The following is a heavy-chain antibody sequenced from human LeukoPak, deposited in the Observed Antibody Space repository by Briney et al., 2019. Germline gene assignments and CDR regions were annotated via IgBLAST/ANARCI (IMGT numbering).Heavy chain of an antibody. J-gene: IGHJ4*02. CDR2: ISYDGSNK. D-gene: IGHD3-10*01. Sequence: GGSLRLSCAASGFTFSSYGMHWVRQAPGKGLEWVAVISYDGSNKYYADSVKGRFTISRDNSKNTLYLQMNSLRAEDTAVYYCAKSFFLVDYYGSGSPAYWGQGTLVTVSS. V-gene: IGHV3-30*18. CDR3: AKSFFLVDYYGSGSPAY. CDR1: GFTFSSYG.